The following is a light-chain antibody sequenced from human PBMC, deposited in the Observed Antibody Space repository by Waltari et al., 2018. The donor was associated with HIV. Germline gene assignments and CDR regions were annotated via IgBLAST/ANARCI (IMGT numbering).Light chain of an antibody. V-gene: IGLV3-1*01. CDR2: QED. Sequence: SDELPQPPSVSVSPGQTASITCSGDKLGDQYVCWYRQKPGPSPVVVIYQEDKRPSGIPGRFSGSNSGNTATLTISGTQAMDEADYYCQAWDSSTEVFGGGTKLTV. CDR1: KLGDQY. J-gene: IGLJ2*01. CDR3: QAWDSSTEV.